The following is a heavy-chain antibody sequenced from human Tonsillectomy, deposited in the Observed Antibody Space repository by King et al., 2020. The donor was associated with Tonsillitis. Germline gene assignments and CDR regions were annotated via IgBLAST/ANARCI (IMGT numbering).Heavy chain of an antibody. CDR2: ISGSGGST. CDR3: AKGGSSWYYFDY. Sequence: VQLLESGGGLVQPGGSLRLSCAASGFTFSSYAMGWVRQAPGKGLEWVSAISGSGGSTYYADSVKGRVTISRDNSKSTRYLQMNSLRAEDTAVYYCAKGGSSWYYFDYWGQGTLVTVSS. J-gene: IGHJ4*02. CDR1: GFTFSSYA. V-gene: IGHV3-23*01. D-gene: IGHD6-13*01.